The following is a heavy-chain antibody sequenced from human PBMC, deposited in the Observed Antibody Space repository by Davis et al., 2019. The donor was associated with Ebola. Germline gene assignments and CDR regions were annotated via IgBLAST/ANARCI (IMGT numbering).Heavy chain of an antibody. CDR2: ISYSGST. V-gene: IGHV4-59*01. Sequence: MPGGSLRLSCTAPGGSISSNYWSWIRQPPGKGLEWIGYISYSGSTNYNPSLNSRVTITADTSKNQFSLRLRSVTAADTAVYYCARWGSSTWYRTLDFWGQGTLVTVSS. CDR1: GGSISSNY. D-gene: IGHD6-13*01. J-gene: IGHJ4*02. CDR3: ARWGSSTWYRTLDF.